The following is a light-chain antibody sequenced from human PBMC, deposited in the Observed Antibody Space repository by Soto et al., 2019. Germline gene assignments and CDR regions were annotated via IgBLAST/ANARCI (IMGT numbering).Light chain of an antibody. CDR2: DAS. CDR3: QHYDNLPPLT. V-gene: IGKV1-33*01. Sequence: DIQMTQSPSSLSASVGDRVTITCQASQDIRNYLNWYQQKPGSAPKLLIYDASNLETGVPSRFSGSGSGTDFIFSISSLQPEDIATYYCQHYDNLPPLTFGGGTKVDIK. CDR1: QDIRNY. J-gene: IGKJ4*01.